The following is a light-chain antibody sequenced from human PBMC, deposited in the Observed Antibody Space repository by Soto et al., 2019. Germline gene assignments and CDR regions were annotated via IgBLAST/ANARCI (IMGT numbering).Light chain of an antibody. V-gene: IGKV2-28*01. Sequence: VMTQSPLSLPVTPGEPASISCRSSQSLLHSSGCNFLDWYLQKPGQSPQLLIYLGSNRASGVPDRFSGGGSGTDFTLKISRVEAEDVGVYYCMQVLQAPLSFGGGTRVQIK. CDR3: MQVLQAPLS. J-gene: IGKJ4*01. CDR1: QSLLHSSGCNF. CDR2: LGS.